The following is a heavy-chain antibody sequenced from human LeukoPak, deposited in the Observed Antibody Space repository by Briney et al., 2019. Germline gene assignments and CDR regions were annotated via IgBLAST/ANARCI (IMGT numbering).Heavy chain of an antibody. D-gene: IGHD3-3*01. Sequence: SETLSLTCTVSGGSISSYYWSWIRQPPGRGLEWIGYICYSGSTNYNPSLKSRVTISVDTSKNQFSLKLSSVTAADTAVYYCARAQATYYDFWSGYFHFDYWGQGTLVTVSS. CDR1: GGSISSYY. CDR3: ARAQATYYDFWSGYFHFDY. V-gene: IGHV4-59*01. CDR2: ICYSGST. J-gene: IGHJ4*02.